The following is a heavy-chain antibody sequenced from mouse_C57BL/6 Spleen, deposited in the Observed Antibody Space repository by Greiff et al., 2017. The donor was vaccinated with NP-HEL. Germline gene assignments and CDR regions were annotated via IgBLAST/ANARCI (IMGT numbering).Heavy chain of an antibody. CDR2: IYPGDGDT. D-gene: IGHD1-1*01. J-gene: IGHJ4*01. CDR3: ARNYYGSFYAMDY. CDR1: GYAFSSYW. Sequence: VKLQQSGAELVKPGASVKISCKASGYAFSSYWMNWVKQRPGKGLEWIGQIYPGDGDTNYNGKFKGKATLTADKSSSTAYMQLSSLTSEDSAVYFCARNYYGSFYAMDYWGQGTSVTVSS. V-gene: IGHV1-80*01.